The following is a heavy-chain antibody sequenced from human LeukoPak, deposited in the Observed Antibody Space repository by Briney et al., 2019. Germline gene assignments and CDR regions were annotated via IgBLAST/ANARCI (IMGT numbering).Heavy chain of an antibody. V-gene: IGHV1-8*03. D-gene: IGHD3/OR15-3a*01. Sequence: ASVRVSCKAAGYSFTSFHINWVRQAPGQGPEWMGWMNPNTGDTGFPQNFQGRVTITQDSSISTVYMELSSLTSEDTAVYYCARRGLVAGIYDLVYGFDIWGQGTMVTVSS. CDR3: ARRGLVAGIYDLVYGFDI. J-gene: IGHJ3*02. CDR2: MNPNTGDT. CDR1: GYSFTSFH.